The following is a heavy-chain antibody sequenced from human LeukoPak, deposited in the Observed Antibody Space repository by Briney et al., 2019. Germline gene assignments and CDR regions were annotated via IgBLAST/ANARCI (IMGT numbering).Heavy chain of an antibody. D-gene: IGHD3-9*01. J-gene: IGHJ4*02. CDR1: GFTFSQFA. CDR3: ARGPDYDILADYLDY. Sequence: RPGGSLRLSCAASGFTFSQFAVHWVRQAPGKGLEWVAVISYDGSNKFYADSVRGRFTISRDNSKNTLFLQMNSLRPEDTAVYYCARGPDYDILADYLDYWGQGTLVTVSS. CDR2: ISYDGSNK. V-gene: IGHV3-30*04.